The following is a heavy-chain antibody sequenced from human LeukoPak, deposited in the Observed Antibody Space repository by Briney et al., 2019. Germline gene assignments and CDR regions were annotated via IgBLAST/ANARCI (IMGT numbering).Heavy chain of an antibody. J-gene: IGHJ4*02. CDR3: ARLAAAGPTYDRY. CDR2: IYPGDSDT. Sequence: GASLKISCKGSGSIFTSYWIGWVRQLPGKGLEWMGIIYPGDSDTRYSPSFQGQVTISADKSISTAYLQWSSLKASDTAMYYCARLAAAGPTYDRYWGQGTLVTVSS. V-gene: IGHV5-51*01. CDR1: GSIFTSYW. D-gene: IGHD6-13*01.